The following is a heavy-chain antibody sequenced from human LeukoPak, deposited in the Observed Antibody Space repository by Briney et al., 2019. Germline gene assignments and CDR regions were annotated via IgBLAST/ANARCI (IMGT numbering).Heavy chain of an antibody. J-gene: IGHJ4*02. Sequence: PSETLSLTCTVSGGSISSYYWSWIRQPPGKGLEWIRYIYTSGSTNYNPSLKSRVTISVDTSKNQFSLKLSSVTAADTAVYYCARQRGVTTPQEFDYWGQGTLVTVSS. V-gene: IGHV4-4*09. CDR1: GGSISSYY. D-gene: IGHD4-11*01. CDR2: IYTSGST. CDR3: ARQRGVTTPQEFDY.